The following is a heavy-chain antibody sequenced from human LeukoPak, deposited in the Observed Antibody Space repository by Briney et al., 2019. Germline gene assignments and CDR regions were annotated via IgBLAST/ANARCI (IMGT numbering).Heavy chain of an antibody. CDR3: AREPYRYGGTDY. CDR1: GGSISSGTYH. D-gene: IGHD4-17*01. Sequence: SETLSLTCTVSGGSISSGTYHWSWIRQYPGKGLEWIGHISYGGTTYYNPSLKSQVTISLDTSRNHFSLKLNSVTAADTAVYYWAREPYRYGGTDYWGQGTLVTVSS. J-gene: IGHJ4*02. CDR2: ISYGGTT. V-gene: IGHV4-31*01.